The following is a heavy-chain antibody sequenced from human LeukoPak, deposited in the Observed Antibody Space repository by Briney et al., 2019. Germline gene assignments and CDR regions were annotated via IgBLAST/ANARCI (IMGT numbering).Heavy chain of an antibody. CDR1: GFTVSSSY. CDR2: IKSKTDGGTT. Sequence: GGSLRLSCAASGFTVSSSYMSWVRQAPGKGLEWVGRIKSKTDGGTTDYAAPVKGRFTISRDDSKNTLYLQMNSLKTEDTAVYYCTTDSRYRYAYDHWGQGTLVTVSS. CDR3: TTDSRYRYAYDH. D-gene: IGHD5-18*01. J-gene: IGHJ5*02. V-gene: IGHV3-15*01.